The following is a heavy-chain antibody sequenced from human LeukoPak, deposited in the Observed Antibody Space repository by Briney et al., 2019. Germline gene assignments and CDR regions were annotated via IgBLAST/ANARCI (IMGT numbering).Heavy chain of an antibody. CDR1: GGSISSSNW. CDR3: ARVRVGATHYFDY. J-gene: IGHJ4*02. Sequence: SETLSLTCAVSGGSISSSNWWSWVRQPPGKGLEWIGEIYHSGSTNYNPSLKSRVTISVDKSKNQFSLKLSSVTAADTAVYYCARVRVGATHYFDYWGQGTLVTVSS. D-gene: IGHD1-26*01. V-gene: IGHV4-4*02. CDR2: IYHSGST.